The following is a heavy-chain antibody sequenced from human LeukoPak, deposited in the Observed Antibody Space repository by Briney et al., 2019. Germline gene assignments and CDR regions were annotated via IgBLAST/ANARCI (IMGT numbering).Heavy chain of an antibody. CDR3: ARSEQWLVPLDH. Sequence: SETLSLTCTVSGGSISSSSYYWAWIRQPPGKGLEWIGSIYHSGSTYYNPSLKSRVTISVDTSKNQFSLKLSSVTAADTAVYYCARSEQWLVPLDHWGQGTLVTVSS. D-gene: IGHD6-19*01. CDR2: IYHSGST. CDR1: GGSISSSSYY. V-gene: IGHV4-39*07. J-gene: IGHJ4*02.